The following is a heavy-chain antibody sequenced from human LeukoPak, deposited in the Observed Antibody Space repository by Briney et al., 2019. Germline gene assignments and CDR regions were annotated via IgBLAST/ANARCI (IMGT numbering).Heavy chain of an antibody. D-gene: IGHD3-10*01. CDR3: ARDRITMVRGVIITRHWFDP. CDR1: GFTFSSYA. J-gene: IGHJ5*02. Sequence: GGSLRLSCAASGFTFSSYAMHWVRQAPGKGLEWVAVISYDGSSKYYADSVKGRFTISRDNSKNTLHLQMNSLRAEDTAVYYCARDRITMVRGVIITRHWFDPWGQGTLVTVSS. V-gene: IGHV3-30*04. CDR2: ISYDGSSK.